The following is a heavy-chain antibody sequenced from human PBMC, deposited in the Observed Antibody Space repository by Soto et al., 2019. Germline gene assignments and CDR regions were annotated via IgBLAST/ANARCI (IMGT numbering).Heavy chain of an antibody. CDR1: GFTFSSYG. CDR2: ISYDGSNK. V-gene: IGHV3-30*03. J-gene: IGHJ4*02. CDR3: ARHKYHSSGPSAY. Sequence: GGSLRLSCAASGFTFSSYGMHWVRQAPGKGLEWVAVISYDGSNKYYADSVKGRFTISRDNSKNTLYLQMNSLRAEDTALYYCARHKYHSSGPSAYWGQGTLVTVSS. D-gene: IGHD3-22*01.